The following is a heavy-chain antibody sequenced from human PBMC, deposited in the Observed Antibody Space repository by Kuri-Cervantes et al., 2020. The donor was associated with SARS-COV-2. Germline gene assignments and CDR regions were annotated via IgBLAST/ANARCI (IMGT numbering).Heavy chain of an antibody. CDR1: GFTFSSYW. V-gene: IGHV3-74*01. Sequence: LSLTCAASGFTFSSYWMHWVRQAPGKGLVWVSRINSDGSSTSYADSVKGRFTISRDNAKNTLYLQMNSLRAEDTAVYYCARANVVVPAAMGFDPWGQGTLVTVSS. CDR2: INSDGSST. D-gene: IGHD2-2*01. J-gene: IGHJ5*02. CDR3: ARANVVVPAAMGFDP.